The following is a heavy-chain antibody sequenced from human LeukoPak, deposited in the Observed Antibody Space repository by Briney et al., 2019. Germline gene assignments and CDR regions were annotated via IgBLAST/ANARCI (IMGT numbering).Heavy chain of an antibody. D-gene: IGHD3-22*01. Sequence: ASVKVSCKASGYTFTGYYMHWVRQAPGQGLEWMGWINPNSGGTNYAQKFQGRVTMTRDTSISTAYMELSRLRFDDTAVYYCARDFQRGYYYDSSGYSDYWGQGTLVTVSS. V-gene: IGHV1-2*02. CDR1: GYTFTGYY. J-gene: IGHJ4*02. CDR2: INPNSGGT. CDR3: ARDFQRGYYYDSSGYSDY.